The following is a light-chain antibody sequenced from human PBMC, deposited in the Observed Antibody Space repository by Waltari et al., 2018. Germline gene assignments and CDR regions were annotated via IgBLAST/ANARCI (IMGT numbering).Light chain of an antibody. CDR3: SSYRSSSTLVV. CDR2: DVT. Sequence: YHQYPGKVPKLLIYDVTIRPSGVSNRFSGSKSGSTASLTISGLQAEDEADYYCSSYRSSSTLVVFGGGTKLIVL. V-gene: IGLV2-14*03. J-gene: IGLJ2*01.